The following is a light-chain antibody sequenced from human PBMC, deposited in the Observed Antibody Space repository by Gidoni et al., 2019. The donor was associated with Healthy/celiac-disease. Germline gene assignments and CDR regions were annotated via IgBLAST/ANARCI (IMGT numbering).Light chain of an antibody. CDR1: QSLLHSNGYNY. Sequence: DIGMTQSPPSLPVTPGEPASIPCRSSQSLLHSNGYNYLDWYLQKPGQSPQLLIYLGSNRASGVPDRFSGSGSGTDFTLKISRVEAEDVGVYYCMQALQTPTFGQGTRLEIK. J-gene: IGKJ5*01. CDR3: MQALQTPT. V-gene: IGKV2-28*01. CDR2: LGS.